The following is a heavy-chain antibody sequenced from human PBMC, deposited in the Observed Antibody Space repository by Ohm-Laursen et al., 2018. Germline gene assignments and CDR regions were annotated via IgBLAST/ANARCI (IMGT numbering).Heavy chain of an antibody. CDR2: INSDGSST. D-gene: IGHD1-26*01. V-gene: IGHV3-74*01. CDR1: GFTLSDYW. J-gene: IGHJ4*02. Sequence: SLRLSCAASGFTLSDYWMHWVRQAPGKGLVWVSRINSDGSSTSYADSVKGRFTISRDNAKNTAYLQMNSLRAEDTAVYYCASGSYYRSEFWGQGTLVTVSS. CDR3: ASGSYYRSEF.